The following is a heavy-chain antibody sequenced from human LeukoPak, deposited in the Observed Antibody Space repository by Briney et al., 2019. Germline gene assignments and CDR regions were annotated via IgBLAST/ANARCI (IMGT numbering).Heavy chain of an antibody. CDR1: GGSFSGYY. J-gene: IGHJ5*02. CDR3: ARRSSGRHWFDP. Sequence: PSETLSLTCAVYGGSFSGYYWSWIRQPPGKGLEWIGEINHGGSTNYNPSLKSRVTISVDTSKNQFSLKLSSVTAADTAVYYCARRSSGRHWFDPWGQGTLVTVSS. CDR2: INHGGST. V-gene: IGHV4-34*01. D-gene: IGHD3-22*01.